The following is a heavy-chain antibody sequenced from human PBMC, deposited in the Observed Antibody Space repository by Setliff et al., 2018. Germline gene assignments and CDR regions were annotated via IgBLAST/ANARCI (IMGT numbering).Heavy chain of an antibody. CDR3: ARDQFRNSGGLYS. D-gene: IGHD1-7*01. CDR1: GGSISSRTYY. Sequence: SETLSLTCTVSGGSISSRTYYWGWFRQPPGKGLEWIGNIFHSGSTYYNPTLNSRVTMSVDTSKNQFSLMLTSVTAADTAVYYCARDQFRNSGGLYSWGQGTLVTVSS. CDR2: IFHSGST. J-gene: IGHJ5*02. V-gene: IGHV4-39*07.